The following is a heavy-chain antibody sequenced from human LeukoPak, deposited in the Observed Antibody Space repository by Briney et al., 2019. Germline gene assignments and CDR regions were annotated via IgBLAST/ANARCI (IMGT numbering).Heavy chain of an antibody. V-gene: IGHV1-69*05. J-gene: IGHJ4*02. CDR3: ASPSSGWYPFDY. CDR2: IIPIFGTV. D-gene: IGHD6-19*01. Sequence: ASVKVSCKASGGTFSSYAISWVRLAPGQGLEWMGGIIPIFGTVNYAQKFQGRVTITTDESTSTAYMELSSLRSEDTAVYYCASPSSGWYPFDYWGQGTLVTVSS. CDR1: GGTFSSYA.